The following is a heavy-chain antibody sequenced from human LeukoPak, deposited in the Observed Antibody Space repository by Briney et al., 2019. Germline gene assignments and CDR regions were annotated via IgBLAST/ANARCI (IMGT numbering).Heavy chain of an antibody. V-gene: IGHV3-7*01. CDR1: GFTFSSYW. J-gene: IGHJ4*02. Sequence: GSLRLSCAASGFTFSSYWMSWVRQAPGKGLEWVANIKQDGSEIYYVDSVKGRFTISRDNAKNSLYLQMSSLRAEDTAVYYCARDKIVGATHFDYWGQGTLVTVSS. D-gene: IGHD1-26*01. CDR3: ARDKIVGATHFDY. CDR2: IKQDGSEI.